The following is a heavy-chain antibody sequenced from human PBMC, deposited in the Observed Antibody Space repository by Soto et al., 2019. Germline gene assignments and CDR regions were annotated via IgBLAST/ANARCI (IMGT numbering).Heavy chain of an antibody. CDR3: ARDRWSVVAGPYWFDP. V-gene: IGHV4-31*03. CDR2: IYYSGST. Sequence: SETLSLTCTVSGGSISSGGYYWIWIRQHPGKGLEWIGYIYYSGSTYYNPSLKSRVTISVDTSKNQFSLKLSSVTAADTAVYYCARDRWSVVAGPYWFDPWGQGTLVTVSS. J-gene: IGHJ5*02. CDR1: GGSISSGGYY. D-gene: IGHD2-15*01.